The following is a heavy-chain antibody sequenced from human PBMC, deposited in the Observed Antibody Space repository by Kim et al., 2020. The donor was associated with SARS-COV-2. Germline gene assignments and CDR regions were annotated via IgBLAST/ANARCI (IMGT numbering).Heavy chain of an antibody. CDR2: ISGVNDYT. CDR1: RFTFSDYY. Sequence: GGSLRLSCAASRFTFSDYYMSWIRQAPGKGLEWVSYISGVNDYTRYADSVKGRFTISRDNAKNSLYLQMDSLRAEDTALYYWARVTYGSASHYYFDFWGQGTLVTVSS. V-gene: IGHV3-11*05. D-gene: IGHD3-10*01. CDR3: ARVTYGSASHYYFDF. J-gene: IGHJ4*02.